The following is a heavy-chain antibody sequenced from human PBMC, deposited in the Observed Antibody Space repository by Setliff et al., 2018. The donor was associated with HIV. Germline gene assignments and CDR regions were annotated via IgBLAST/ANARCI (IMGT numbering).Heavy chain of an antibody. CDR3: ARRRADYDSSGHYREDFDY. Sequence: SETLSLTCTVSGGSISRDSFYWGWFRQPPGEGLEWIGSIYYSGTTFYNPSLKSRVTVSVDTSKNQLSLRLNSVTAADTAVYYCARRRADYDSSGHYREDFDYWGQGTLVTVSS. D-gene: IGHD3-22*01. CDR2: IYYSGTT. V-gene: IGHV4-39*01. J-gene: IGHJ4*02. CDR1: GGSISRDSFY.